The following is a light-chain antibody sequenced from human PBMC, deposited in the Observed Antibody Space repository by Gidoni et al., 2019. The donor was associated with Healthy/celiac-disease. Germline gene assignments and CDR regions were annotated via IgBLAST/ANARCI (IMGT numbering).Light chain of an antibody. CDR1: QSLVYSDGNTY. V-gene: IGKV2-30*01. Sequence: DVVMTQSPLSLPVTLGQPASISCRSSQSLVYSDGNTYLTWFQQRPGQSPRRLIYKVSNRDSGVPDRFSGSGSGTDFTLKISRVEAEDVGFYYCMQGTHSWTFGQGTKVEIK. J-gene: IGKJ1*01. CDR2: KVS. CDR3: MQGTHSWT.